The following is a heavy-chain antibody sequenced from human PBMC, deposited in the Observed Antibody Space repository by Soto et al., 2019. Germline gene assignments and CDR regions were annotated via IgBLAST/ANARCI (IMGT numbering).Heavy chain of an antibody. Sequence: GGSLRLSCAASGFSFSGYTMNWVRQAQGKGLEWISGVNGGGGTTYYADSVKGRFTISRDDSKNILYLQMNSPRAEDTAIYYCAKDRHPDGIWTFDYWGRGTLVTVSS. J-gene: IGHJ4*02. CDR1: GFSFSGYT. CDR2: VNGGGGTT. V-gene: IGHV3-23*01. D-gene: IGHD3-9*01. CDR3: AKDRHPDGIWTFDY.